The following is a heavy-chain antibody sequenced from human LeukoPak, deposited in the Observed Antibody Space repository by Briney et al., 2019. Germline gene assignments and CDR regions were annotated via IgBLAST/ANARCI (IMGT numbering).Heavy chain of an antibody. D-gene: IGHD6-19*01. CDR1: GYTFTDYY. CDR3: ARGGHNSGWSNLDY. Sequence: ASVKVSCKASGYTFTDYYMHRVRQAPGQGLAWMGWINPNSGGTNYAQKFQDKVTMTRDTSITTAYMEVSRLRSDDTAVYYCARGGHNSGWSNLDYWGQGTLVTVSS. CDR2: INPNSGGT. V-gene: IGHV1-2*02. J-gene: IGHJ4*02.